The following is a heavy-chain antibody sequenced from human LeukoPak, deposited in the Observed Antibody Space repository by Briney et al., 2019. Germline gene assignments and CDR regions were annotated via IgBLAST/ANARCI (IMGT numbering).Heavy chain of an antibody. J-gene: IGHJ3*02. CDR2: ISSSGSTI. CDR1: GFTFSDYY. CDR3: AGDTYYYDSSGPDAFDI. V-gene: IGHV3-11*01. Sequence: GGSPRLSCAASGFTFSDYYMSWIRQAPGKGLEWVSYISSSGSTIYYADSVKGRFTISRDNAKNSLYLQMNSLRAEDTAVYYCAGDTYYYDSSGPDAFDIWGQGTMVTVSS. D-gene: IGHD3-22*01.